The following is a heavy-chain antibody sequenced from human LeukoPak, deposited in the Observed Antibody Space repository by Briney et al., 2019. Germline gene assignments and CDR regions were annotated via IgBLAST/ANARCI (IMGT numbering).Heavy chain of an antibody. V-gene: IGHV3-21*04. CDR3: ARRAGGYSHPYDY. CDR1: GFTFSSYS. CDR2: ITSSSSYI. D-gene: IGHD4-23*01. Sequence: GGSLRLSCAASGFTFSSYSMNWVRQAPGKGLEWVSSITSSSSYIYYADSVKGRFTISRDNSKNTLYLQMNSLRAEDTAVYYCARRAGGYSHPYDYWGQGILVTVSS. J-gene: IGHJ4*02.